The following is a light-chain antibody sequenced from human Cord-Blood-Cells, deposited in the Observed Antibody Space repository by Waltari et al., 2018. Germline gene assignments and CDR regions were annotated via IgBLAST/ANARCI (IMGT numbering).Light chain of an antibody. CDR3: KQSYSTPWT. J-gene: IGKJ1*01. CDR2: AAS. Sequence: DIQMTQSPSSLSASVGDRVTITCRAIQSISSYLNWYQQKPGKAPKLLIYAASSLQSGVPSRFSGSGSGTDFTLTISSLQPEDFATYYCKQSYSTPWTFGQGTKVEIK. CDR1: QSISSY. V-gene: IGKV1-39*01.